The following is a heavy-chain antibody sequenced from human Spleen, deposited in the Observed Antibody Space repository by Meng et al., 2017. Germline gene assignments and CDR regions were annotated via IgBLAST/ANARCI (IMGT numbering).Heavy chain of an antibody. J-gene: IGHJ4*02. CDR1: GFYFSNAW. V-gene: IGHV3-15*01. CDR2: IKSNTDGGTA. D-gene: IGHD6-13*01. Sequence: EVPLVESGGDLVKPGGSLRLSCAASGFYFSNAWMSWGRQAPGKGLEWVGRIKSNTDGGTAEYAAPVTGRFTISRDDSKNTVYLQMNSLITEDTAVYFCATGAAAADHWGQGTLVTVSS. CDR3: ATGAAAADH.